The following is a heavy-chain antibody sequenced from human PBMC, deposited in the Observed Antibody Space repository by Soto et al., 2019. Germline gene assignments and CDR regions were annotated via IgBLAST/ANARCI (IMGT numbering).Heavy chain of an antibody. CDR1: GGSISSYY. V-gene: IGHV4-59*08. CDR3: AGDIPNGSYRFDY. Sequence: QVQLQESGPGLVKPSETLSLTCIVSGGSISSYYWSWILQTPGKGLEWIGYIYNSGSTTYNPSLKSRLTMSVDTSKNQFSLKLSSVTAADTAVYYCAGDIPNGSYRFDYWGQGTLVNVSS. J-gene: IGHJ4*02. D-gene: IGHD1-26*01. CDR2: IYNSGST.